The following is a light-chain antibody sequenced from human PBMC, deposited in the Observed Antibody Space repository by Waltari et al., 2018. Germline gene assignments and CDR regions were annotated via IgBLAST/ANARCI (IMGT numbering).Light chain of an antibody. CDR1: QSLSSTY. V-gene: IGKV3-20*01. Sequence: EIVLTQSPGTLSLSPGERATLSCRASQSLSSTYLAWYQQKPGQAPRLLIYGASTRATGIPDTFSGSGSGTDFTLTISRPEPEDFAVYYCQQYGRSPYTFGQGTTLEIQ. CDR2: GAS. J-gene: IGKJ2*01. CDR3: QQYGRSPYT.